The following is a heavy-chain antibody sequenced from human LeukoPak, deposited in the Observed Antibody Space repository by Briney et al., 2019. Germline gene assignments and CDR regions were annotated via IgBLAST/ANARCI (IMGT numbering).Heavy chain of an antibody. V-gene: IGHV1-69*13. CDR3: ARPYVEYYYDSSGYYPGYDAFDI. Sequence: SVKVSCKASGGTFSSYAISWVRQAPGQGLEWMGGIIPIFGTANYAQKFQGRVTITADESTSTAYMELSSLRSEDTAVYYCARPYVEYYYDSSGYYPGYDAFDIWGQGTMVTVSS. D-gene: IGHD3-22*01. J-gene: IGHJ3*02. CDR2: IIPIFGTA. CDR1: GGTFSSYA.